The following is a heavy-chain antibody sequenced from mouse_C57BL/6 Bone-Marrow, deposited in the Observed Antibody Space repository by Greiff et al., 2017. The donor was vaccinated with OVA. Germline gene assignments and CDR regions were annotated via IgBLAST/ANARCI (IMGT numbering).Heavy chain of an antibody. J-gene: IGHJ1*03. V-gene: IGHV5-15*04. CDR3: ARRGDYSYWYFDV. Sequence: EVKLVESGGGLVQPGGSLKLSCAASGFTFSDYGMAWVRQAPWKGPEWVAFISNLAYSIYYADTLTGRFTISRENAKNTLYLEMSSLRSEDTAMYYCARRGDYSYWYFDVWGTGTTVTVSS. D-gene: IGHD2-12*01. CDR2: ISNLAYSI. CDR1: GFTFSDYG.